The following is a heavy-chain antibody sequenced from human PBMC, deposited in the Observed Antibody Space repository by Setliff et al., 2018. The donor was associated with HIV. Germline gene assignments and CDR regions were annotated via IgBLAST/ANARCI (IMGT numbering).Heavy chain of an antibody. D-gene: IGHD3-22*01. CDR1: SGSVSRSDYY. CDR3: ARVSVVMIVVVITPYYMDV. CDR2: IYWSGLT. Sequence: PSETLSLTCTVSSGSVSRSDYYWGWIRQTPGKGLEWIGSIYWSGLTFYNPSLKSRVTISVDTSKNQFSLRLNSVTAADTAVYYCARVSVVMIVVVITPYYMDVWGQGTTVTVSS. J-gene: IGHJ6*03. V-gene: IGHV4-39*01.